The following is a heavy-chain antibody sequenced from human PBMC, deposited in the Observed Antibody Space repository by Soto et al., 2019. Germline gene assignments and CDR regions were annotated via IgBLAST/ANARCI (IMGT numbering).Heavy chain of an antibody. CDR1: GFTFGDYA. CDR2: IRSKAYGGTT. J-gene: IGHJ4*02. Sequence: PGGSLRLSCTASGFTFGDYAMSWFRQAPGKGLEWVGFIRSKAYGGTTEYAASVKGRFTISRDDSKSIAYLQMNSLKTEDTALYYCARDLYYYDSSGYSDYWGQGTLVTVSS. V-gene: IGHV3-49*03. CDR3: ARDLYYYDSSGYSDY. D-gene: IGHD3-22*01.